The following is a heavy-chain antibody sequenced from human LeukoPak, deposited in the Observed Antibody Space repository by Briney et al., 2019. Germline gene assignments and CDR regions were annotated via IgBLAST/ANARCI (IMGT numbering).Heavy chain of an antibody. CDR3: AKCKGLLWFGELSPYYYYYGMDV. CDR2: ISSSSSYI. CDR1: GFTFSSYS. D-gene: IGHD3-10*01. Sequence: PGGSLRLSCAASGFTFSSYSMNWVRQAPGKGLEWVSSISSSSSYIYYADSVKGRFTISRDNAKNSLYLQMNSLRAEDTAVYYCAKCKGLLWFGELSPYYYYYGMDVWGQGTTVTVSS. J-gene: IGHJ6*02. V-gene: IGHV3-21*04.